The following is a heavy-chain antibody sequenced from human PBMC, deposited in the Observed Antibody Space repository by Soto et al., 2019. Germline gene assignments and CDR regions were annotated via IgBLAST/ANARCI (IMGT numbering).Heavy chain of an antibody. CDR3: ARKLYGYYFDY. CDR2: INHSGST. CDR1: GGSFSGYY. J-gene: IGHJ4*02. Sequence: QVQLQQWGAGLLKPSETLSLTCAVYGGSFSGYYWSWIRQPPGKGLEWIGEINHSGSTNYNPSLKSRVTISVDTSKNQFSLKLSSVTAADTAVYYCARKLYGYYFDYWGQGTLVTVSS. V-gene: IGHV4-34*01. D-gene: IGHD3-10*01.